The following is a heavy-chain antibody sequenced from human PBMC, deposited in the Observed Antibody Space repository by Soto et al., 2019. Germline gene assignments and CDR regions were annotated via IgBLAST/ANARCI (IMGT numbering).Heavy chain of an antibody. CDR3: AKVGYYDSSGHNWFDP. V-gene: IGHV3-23*01. D-gene: IGHD3-22*01. CDR1: GFTFSSYV. Sequence: LRLSCAVSGFTFSSYVMSWVRQAPGKGLEWVSAISGSGGSTYYADSVKGRFTISRDNSKNTLYLQMNSLRADDTAVYYCAKVGYYDSSGHNWFDPWGQGTLVTVSS. CDR2: ISGSGGST. J-gene: IGHJ5*02.